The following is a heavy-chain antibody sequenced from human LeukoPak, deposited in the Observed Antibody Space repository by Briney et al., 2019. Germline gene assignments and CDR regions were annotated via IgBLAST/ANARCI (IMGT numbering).Heavy chain of an antibody. D-gene: IGHD2-21*02. Sequence: PSETLSLTCAVSGYSISSGHYWGWIRQPPGKGLEWIGSTYHSGTAYYNPSLKSRVTISVDTSKNQFSLNLSSVTAADTAVYYCAKLKNDFSHYNYYYMDVWGKGTTVTVSS. V-gene: IGHV4-38-2*01. J-gene: IGHJ6*03. CDR1: GYSISSGHY. CDR3: AKLKNDFSHYNYYYMDV. CDR2: TYHSGTA.